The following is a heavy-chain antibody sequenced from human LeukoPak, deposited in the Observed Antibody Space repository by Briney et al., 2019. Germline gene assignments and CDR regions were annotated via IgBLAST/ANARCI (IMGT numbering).Heavy chain of an antibody. CDR3: AGLYGSGTFFDC. D-gene: IGHD3-10*01. J-gene: IGHJ4*02. V-gene: IGHV4-39*01. Sequence: SETLSLTCTVSGGSISSSSYYWGWIRQPPGKGLEWIGSIYYSGSTYYNPSLKSRVTISVDTSKNQFSLKLSSVTAADTAVYYCAGLYGSGTFFDCWGQGTLVTVSS. CDR2: IYYSGST. CDR1: GGSISSSSYY.